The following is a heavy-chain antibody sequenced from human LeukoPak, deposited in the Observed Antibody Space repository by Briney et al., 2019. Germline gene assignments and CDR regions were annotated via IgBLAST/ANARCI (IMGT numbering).Heavy chain of an antibody. J-gene: IGHJ4*02. CDR2: IWYDGSTK. V-gene: IGHV3-33*01. D-gene: IGHD4-17*01. CDR3: ARDYGDSMYYFDY. Sequence: GGSLTLSCAASGSTFSSYGMHWVRQAPGKGLEWVAVIWYDGSTKYYADSVKGRFTISRDNSKNTLYLQVNSLRAEDTAVYYCARDYGDSMYYFDYWGQGTLVTVSS. CDR1: GSTFSSYG.